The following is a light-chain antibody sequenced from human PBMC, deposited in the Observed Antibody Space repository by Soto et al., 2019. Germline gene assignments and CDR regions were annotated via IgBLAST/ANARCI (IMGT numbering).Light chain of an antibody. Sequence: SVLTQPASVSGSPGQSITISCTGTSSDVGGYNYVSWYQQHPGKAPKLMIYEVRNRPSGVSNRFSGSKSGNTASLTISGLQAEDEADYYCSSYTSSSTPWVFGGGTKATVL. V-gene: IGLV2-14*01. J-gene: IGLJ3*02. CDR2: EVR. CDR3: SSYTSSSTPWV. CDR1: SSDVGGYNY.